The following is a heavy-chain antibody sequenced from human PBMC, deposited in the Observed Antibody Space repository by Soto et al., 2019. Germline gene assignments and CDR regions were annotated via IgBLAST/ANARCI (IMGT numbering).Heavy chain of an antibody. D-gene: IGHD2-2*01. J-gene: IGHJ4*02. Sequence: GGSLRLSCAASGFTFSSYGMHWVRQAPGKGLEWVAVISYDGSNKYYADSVKGRFTISRDNSKNTLYLQMNSLRAEDTAVYYCAKDQRDWAAMPGMIDYWGQGSLVTVSS. V-gene: IGHV3-30*18. CDR2: ISYDGSNK. CDR1: GFTFSSYG. CDR3: AKDQRDWAAMPGMIDY.